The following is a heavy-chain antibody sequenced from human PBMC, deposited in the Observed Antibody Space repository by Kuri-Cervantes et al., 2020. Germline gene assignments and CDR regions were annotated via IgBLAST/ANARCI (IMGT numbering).Heavy chain of an antibody. CDR3: TRTKRIQLWLMDV. D-gene: IGHD5-18*01. Sequence: ASVQVSCQASGYTFTSYDIHWVRQATGQGREWMGWMNPNSGNTGNAQKLQGRITITSNTSIRTAYMELSSQSAEHTAVYYCTRTKRIQLWLMDVWGQGPIVTVSS. J-gene: IGHJ6*02. CDR2: MNPNSGNT. CDR1: GYTFTSYD. V-gene: IGHV1-8*01.